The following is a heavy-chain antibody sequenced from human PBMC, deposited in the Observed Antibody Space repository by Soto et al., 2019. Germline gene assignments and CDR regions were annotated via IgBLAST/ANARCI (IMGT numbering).Heavy chain of an antibody. CDR1: GFTFGDYA. CDR3: TRVITMIVVVN. D-gene: IGHD3-22*01. V-gene: IGHV3-49*03. J-gene: IGHJ4*02. Sequence: PGGSLRLSCTASGFTFGDYAMSWFRQAPGKGLEWVGFIRSKAYGGTTEYAASVKGRFTISRDDSKSIAYLQMNSLKTEDTAVYYCTRVITMIVVVNWGQGTLVTVSS. CDR2: IRSKAYGGTT.